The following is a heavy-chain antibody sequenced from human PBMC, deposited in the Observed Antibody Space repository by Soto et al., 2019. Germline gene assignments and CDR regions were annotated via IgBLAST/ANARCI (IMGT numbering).Heavy chain of an antibody. CDR3: ARDRGYTYGFDF. D-gene: IGHD5-18*01. V-gene: IGHV3-48*02. CDR2: ISSSSSTI. J-gene: IGHJ4*02. CDR1: GFTFSSYS. Sequence: GGSLRLSCAASGFTFSSYSIHWVRQAPGKGLEWVSFISSSSSTIYYADSVKGRFTISRDNAKNSLYLQMNSLRDEDTAVYYCARDRGYTYGFDFWGQGALVTVSS.